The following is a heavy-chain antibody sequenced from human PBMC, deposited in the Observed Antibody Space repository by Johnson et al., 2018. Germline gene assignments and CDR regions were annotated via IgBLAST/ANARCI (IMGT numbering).Heavy chain of an antibody. CDR1: GGSISSYY. CDR3: AKAPPEGSGRRGDDLDV. J-gene: IGHJ6*02. CDR2: IYYSGST. D-gene: IGHD3-10*01. V-gene: IGHV4-59*01. Sequence: QVQLQESGPGLVKPSETLSLTCTVCGGSISSYYWSWIRQPPGKGLEWIGYIYYSGSTNYNPSLKSRVTISVDTSKNQFSLKLSSVTAADTAVYYCAKAPPEGSGRRGDDLDVWGQGTTVTVSS.